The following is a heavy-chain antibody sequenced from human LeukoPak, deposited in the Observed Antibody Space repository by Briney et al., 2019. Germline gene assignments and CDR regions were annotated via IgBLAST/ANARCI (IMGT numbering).Heavy chain of an antibody. Sequence: PSETLSLTCTVSGGSISSYYWSWIRQPAGKGLEWIGRIYTSGSTNYNPSLKSRVTISVDKSKNQFSLKLSSVTAADTAVYCCAMLPDRGIAAAPDYYYYGMDVWGQGTTVTVSS. V-gene: IGHV4-4*07. CDR1: GGSISSYY. D-gene: IGHD6-13*01. J-gene: IGHJ6*02. CDR3: AMLPDRGIAAAPDYYYYGMDV. CDR2: IYTSGST.